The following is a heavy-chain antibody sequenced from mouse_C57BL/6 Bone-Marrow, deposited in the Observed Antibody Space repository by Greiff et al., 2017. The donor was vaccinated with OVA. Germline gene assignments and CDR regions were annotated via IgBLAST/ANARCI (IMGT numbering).Heavy chain of an antibody. Sequence: EVQRVESEGGLVQPGSSMKLSCTASGFTFSDYYMAWVRQVPEKGLEWVANINYDGSSTYYLDSLKSRFIISRDNAKNILYLQMSSLKSEDTATYNCARAYGNYWYFDVWGTGTTVTVSS. CDR1: GFTFSDYY. CDR3: ARAYGNYWYFDV. D-gene: IGHD2-1*01. CDR2: INYDGSST. J-gene: IGHJ1*03. V-gene: IGHV5-16*01.